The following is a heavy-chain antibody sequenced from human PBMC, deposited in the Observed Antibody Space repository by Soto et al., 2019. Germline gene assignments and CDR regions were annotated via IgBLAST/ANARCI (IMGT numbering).Heavy chain of an antibody. CDR2: INSDGSST. J-gene: IGHJ6*02. V-gene: IGHV3-74*01. D-gene: IGHD3-10*01. CDR3: ARGGTMVRASAYYYGMDV. Sequence: PGGSLRLSCAASGFTFSSYWMHWVRQAPGKGLVWVSRINSDGSSTSYADSVKGRFTISRDNAKNTLYLQMNSLRAEDTAVYYCARGGTMVRASAYYYGMDVWGQGTTVTVS. CDR1: GFTFSSYW.